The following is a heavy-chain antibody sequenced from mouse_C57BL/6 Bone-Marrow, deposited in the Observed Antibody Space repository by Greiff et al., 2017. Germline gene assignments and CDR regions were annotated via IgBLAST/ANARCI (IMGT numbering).Heavy chain of an antibody. V-gene: IGHV1-81*01. D-gene: IGHD2-4*01. Sequence: VQLQQSGAELARPGASVKLSCKASGYTFTSYGISWVKQRTGQGLEWIGEIYPRSGNTYYNETFKGKATLTADKSSSTAYMELRSLTSEDSAVYFCARCDYEGAMDYWGQGTSVTVSS. CDR1: GYTFTSYG. CDR3: ARCDYEGAMDY. CDR2: IYPRSGNT. J-gene: IGHJ4*01.